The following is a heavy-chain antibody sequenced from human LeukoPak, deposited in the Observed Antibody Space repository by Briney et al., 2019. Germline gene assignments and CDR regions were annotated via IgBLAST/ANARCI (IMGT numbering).Heavy chain of an antibody. CDR3: ARETIVFDN. Sequence: GGSLRLSCAASGFTFSNYEMNWVRQAPGRGLDWIAYIHSGGTTKYADSVKGRFTISRDNAENSLYLQMNSLRAEDTAVYYCARETIVFDNWGQGTLVAVSS. CDR2: IHSGGTT. J-gene: IGHJ4*02. CDR1: GFTFSNYE. V-gene: IGHV3-48*03. D-gene: IGHD4/OR15-4a*01.